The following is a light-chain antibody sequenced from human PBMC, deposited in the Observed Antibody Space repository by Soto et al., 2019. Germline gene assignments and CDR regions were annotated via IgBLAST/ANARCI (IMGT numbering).Light chain of an antibody. J-gene: IGKJ1*01. CDR2: GAS. CDR3: QQYGRSRT. Sequence: EIVLTQSPGTLSLSPGERATLSCRASQSVSSYLAWYQQKPGQAPRLLIYGASTRATGIPDRFSGSGSGTNFTLTVSRLEPEDFAVYSCQQYGRSRTFGQGTKV. CDR1: QSVSSY. V-gene: IGKV3-20*01.